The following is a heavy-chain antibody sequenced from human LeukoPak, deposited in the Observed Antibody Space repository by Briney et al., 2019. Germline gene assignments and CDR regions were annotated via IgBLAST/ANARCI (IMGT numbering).Heavy chain of an antibody. CDR1: GFTFSSYA. CDR3: ARDSCSSTSCYFEYFQH. Sequence: PGGSLRLSCAASGFTFSSYAMHWVRQAPGKGLEWVAVISYDGGNKYYADSVKGRFTISRDNSKNTLYLQMNSLRAEDTAVYYCARDSCSSTSCYFEYFQHWGQGTLVTVSS. J-gene: IGHJ1*01. CDR2: ISYDGGNK. D-gene: IGHD2-2*01. V-gene: IGHV3-30*04.